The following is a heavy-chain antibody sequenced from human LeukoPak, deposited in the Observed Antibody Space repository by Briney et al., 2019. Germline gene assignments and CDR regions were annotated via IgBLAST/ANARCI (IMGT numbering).Heavy chain of an antibody. CDR1: GFTFHNYW. Sequence: GGSLRLSCAASGFTFHNYWMSWVRQAPGKGLEWVANTNEDESEKNYVDSVRGRFTISRGNAKNSLYLQMNSLRVEDTAVYYCAREDHSNYNYWGQGTLVTVSS. V-gene: IGHV3-7*01. J-gene: IGHJ4*02. D-gene: IGHD4-11*01. CDR2: TNEDESEK. CDR3: AREDHSNYNY.